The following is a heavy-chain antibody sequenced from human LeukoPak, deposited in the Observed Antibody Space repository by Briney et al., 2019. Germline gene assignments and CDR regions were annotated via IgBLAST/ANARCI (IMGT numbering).Heavy chain of an antibody. CDR2: ISGSGGST. D-gene: IGHD3-3*01. V-gene: IGHV3-23*01. J-gene: IGHJ4*02. Sequence: QAGGSLRLSCAASGFTFSSYAMSWVRQAPGKGLEWVSAISGSGGSTYYADSVKGRFTISRDNSKNTLYLQMNSLRAEDTAVYYCARDGEWLSPPFDYWGQGTLVTVSS. CDR3: ARDGEWLSPPFDY. CDR1: GFTFSSYA.